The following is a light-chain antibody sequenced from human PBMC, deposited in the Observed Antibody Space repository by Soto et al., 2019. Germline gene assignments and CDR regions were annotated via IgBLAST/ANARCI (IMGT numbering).Light chain of an antibody. CDR2: NSN. CDR3: AAWDDSLSGAL. Sequence: QSALTQPPSASATPGQRVVISCSGSSSNIGSNYVYWYQQVPGRAPKLLIYNSNERPSGVPDRFSGSKSGTSASLAVSGLRSEDEADYYCAAWDDSLSGALFGGGTQLTVL. CDR1: SSNIGSNY. V-gene: IGLV1-47*01. J-gene: IGLJ7*01.